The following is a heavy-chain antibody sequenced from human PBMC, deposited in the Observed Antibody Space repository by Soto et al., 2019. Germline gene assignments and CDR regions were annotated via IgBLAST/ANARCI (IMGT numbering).Heavy chain of an antibody. CDR1: GGSFSNYA. J-gene: IGHJ6*02. Sequence: GASVKVSCKASGGSFSNYAITWVRQAPGQGLEWMGGIVPIFGTPNYAQNFQGRVTITADKSTSTAYMDLSSLRSEDTAVYYCARDYYDSTGHAKYYYYGLDVWGQGTTVTVSS. CDR3: ARDYYDSTGHAKYYYYGLDV. CDR2: IVPIFGTP. V-gene: IGHV1-69*06. D-gene: IGHD3-22*01.